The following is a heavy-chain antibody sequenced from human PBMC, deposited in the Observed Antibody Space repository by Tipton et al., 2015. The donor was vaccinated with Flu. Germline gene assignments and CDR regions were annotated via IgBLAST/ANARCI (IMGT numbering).Heavy chain of an antibody. J-gene: IGHJ4*02. Sequence: LRLSCTVSGGSISSSSYYWGWIRQPPGKGLEWIGSIYYSGSTYYNPSLKSRVTISVDTSKNQFSLKLSSVTAADTAVYYCARAEADLNYGSGRCLDYWGQGTLVTVSS. D-gene: IGHD3-10*01. CDR1: GGSISSSSYY. CDR3: ARAEADLNYGSGRCLDY. CDR2: IYYSGST. V-gene: IGHV4-39*07.